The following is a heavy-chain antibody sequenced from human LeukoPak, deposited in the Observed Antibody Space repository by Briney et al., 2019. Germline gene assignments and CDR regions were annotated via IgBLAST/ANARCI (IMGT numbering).Heavy chain of an antibody. CDR2: IIPILGIA. J-gene: IGHJ6*02. CDR1: GGTFSSYA. D-gene: IGHD2-21*01. V-gene: IGHV1-69*04. Sequence: ASVKVSCKASGGTFSSYAISWVRQAPGQGLEWMGRIIPILGIANYAQKFQGRVTITADKSTSTAYMELSSLRSEGTAVYYCARVFGCGGDCYYGMDVWGQGTTVTVSS. CDR3: ARVFGCGGDCYYGMDV.